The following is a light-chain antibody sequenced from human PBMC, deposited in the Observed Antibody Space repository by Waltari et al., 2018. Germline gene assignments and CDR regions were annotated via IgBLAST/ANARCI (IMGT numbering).Light chain of an antibody. CDR1: SRDVGGYTY. CDR3: SSYTSSSPNYV. CDR2: EVS. V-gene: IGLV2-14*03. Sequence: QSALTQPASVSGSPGQSITISCTGPSRDVGGYTYVPWYQQNPDKAPKPMIYEVSNRPSGVSNRFSCSKSGNTASLTISGLQADDEADYYCSSYTSSSPNYVFGTGTKVTVL. J-gene: IGLJ1*01.